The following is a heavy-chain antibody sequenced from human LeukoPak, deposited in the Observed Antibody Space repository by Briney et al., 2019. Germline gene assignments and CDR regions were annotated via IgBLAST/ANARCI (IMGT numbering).Heavy chain of an antibody. Sequence: ASVKVSCKASGFTFTDYGVTWVRQGPGQGLEWVGWISPYYGDTKYTESLQDRVTMTTDTSTNTAYLELRSLSSDDTAVYFCARWADDYGDYWGQGTLVTVSS. J-gene: IGHJ4*02. V-gene: IGHV1-18*01. CDR3: ARWADDYGDY. CDR2: ISPYYGDT. D-gene: IGHD4-17*01. CDR1: GFTFTDYG.